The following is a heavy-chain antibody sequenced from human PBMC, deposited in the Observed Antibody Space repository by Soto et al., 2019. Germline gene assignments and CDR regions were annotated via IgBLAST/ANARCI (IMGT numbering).Heavy chain of an antibody. D-gene: IGHD3-22*01. J-gene: IGHJ3*02. CDR2: IKSKTDGGTT. Sequence: PGGSLRLSCAASGFTFSNAWMSWVRQAPGKGLEWVGRIKSKTDGGTTDYAAPVKGRFTISRDNSKNTLYLQMNSLRAEDTAVYYCARAYYDSSGYNDAFDIWGQGTMVTVSS. CDR1: GFTFSNAW. V-gene: IGHV3-15*01. CDR3: ARAYYDSSGYNDAFDI.